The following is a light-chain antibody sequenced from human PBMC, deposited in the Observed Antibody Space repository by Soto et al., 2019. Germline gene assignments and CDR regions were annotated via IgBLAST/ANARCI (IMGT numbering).Light chain of an antibody. V-gene: IGLV1-40*01. CDR1: SSNIGANYD. CDR2: GNS. J-gene: IGLJ1*01. Sequence: QSVLTQPPSVSGAPGQRVTISCTGSSSNIGANYDVHWYQQRPGTAPKLLIFGNSNRPSGVPDRFSGSKSGTSASLAITELQAEDEGDYYCQSYDSTLSARYVFGTGTKLTVL. CDR3: QSYDSTLSARYV.